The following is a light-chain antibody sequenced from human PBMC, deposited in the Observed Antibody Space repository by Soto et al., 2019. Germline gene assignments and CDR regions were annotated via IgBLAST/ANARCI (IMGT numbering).Light chain of an antibody. Sequence: QPVLTQPPSVSGAPGQRVTISCTGSSSNIGAGYDVHWYQQLPGIAPKLLISGNSNRPSGVPDRFSGSKSGTSASLAITGLQAEDEADYYCQSYDSSLSGFVFGTGTKLTVL. CDR2: GNS. V-gene: IGLV1-40*01. CDR3: QSYDSSLSGFV. J-gene: IGLJ1*01. CDR1: SSNIGAGYD.